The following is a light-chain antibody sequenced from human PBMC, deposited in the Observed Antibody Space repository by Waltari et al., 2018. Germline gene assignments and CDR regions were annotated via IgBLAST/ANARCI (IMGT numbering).Light chain of an antibody. Sequence: DIQMTQSPSTLSASVGDRVTITCRASQSISSWLAWYQQKPGKAPKLRIYKASSLESGVPSRFSGSGSGTEFTLTISSLQPDDFATYYCQQYNSYRGTFGQGTKVEIK. J-gene: IGKJ1*01. CDR2: KAS. CDR1: QSISSW. V-gene: IGKV1-5*03. CDR3: QQYNSYRGT.